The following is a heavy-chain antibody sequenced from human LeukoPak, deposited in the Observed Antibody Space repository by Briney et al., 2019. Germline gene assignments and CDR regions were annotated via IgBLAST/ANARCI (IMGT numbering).Heavy chain of an antibody. CDR2: INHSGST. CDR3: ASLTIVVEIP. CDR1: GFTFSSYS. V-gene: IGHV4-34*01. J-gene: IGHJ5*02. Sequence: PGGSLRLSCAASGFTFSSYSMNWVRQAPGKGLEWIGEINHSGSTNYNPSLKSRVTISVDTSKNQFSLKLSSVTAADTAVYYCASLTIVVEIPWGQGTLVTVSS. D-gene: IGHD2-21*01.